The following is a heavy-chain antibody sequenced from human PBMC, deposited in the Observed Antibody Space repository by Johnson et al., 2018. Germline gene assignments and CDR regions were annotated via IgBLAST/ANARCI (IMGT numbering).Heavy chain of an antibody. CDR1: GFTFSSYG. V-gene: IGHV3-30*18. D-gene: IGHD2-2*01. CDR3: AKDSGYCNNTTCGETYYYYGMDV. J-gene: IGHJ6*02. CDR2: ISYDGSNN. Sequence: QVRLVESGGGVVQPGRSLRLSCAASGFTFSSYGMHWVRQAPGQGREWVAVISYDGSNNYYADSVKGRLTISRDNSKNTLYLQMNTLRAEETAVYYWAKDSGYCNNTTCGETYYYYGMDVWGRGTTVTVSS.